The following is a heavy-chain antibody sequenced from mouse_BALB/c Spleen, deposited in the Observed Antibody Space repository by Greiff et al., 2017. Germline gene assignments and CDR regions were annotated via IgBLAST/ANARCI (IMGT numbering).Heavy chain of an antibody. CDR1: GFTFSSYT. CDR3: TRDDYDDSYFDY. D-gene: IGHD2-4*01. J-gene: IGHJ2*01. Sequence: EVMLVESGGGLVKPGGSLKLSCAASGFTFSSYTMSWVRQTPEKRLEWVATISSGGSYTYYPDSVKGRFTISRDNAKNTLYLQMSSLKSEDTAMYYCTRDDYDDSYFDYGGQGTTLTVSS. CDR2: ISSGGSYT. V-gene: IGHV5-6-4*01.